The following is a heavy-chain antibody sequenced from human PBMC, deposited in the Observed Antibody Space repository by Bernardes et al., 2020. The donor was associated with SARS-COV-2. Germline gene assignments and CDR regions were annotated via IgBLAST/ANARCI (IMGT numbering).Heavy chain of an antibody. D-gene: IGHD2-21*02. CDR3: AGSSCGADCYIGGLRSWDYGMDV. J-gene: IGHJ6*02. V-gene: IGHV4-39*01. CDR1: GGSISSGGYY. Sequence: SEALSLTCTVSGGSISSGGYYWVWIRQPPGKGLEWIVSFYSSGNTYYNPSLQSRLSKSIDTSKNQFSLRLSSVTAADTAVYYCAGSSCGADCYIGGLRSWDYGMDVWGQGTTVTVSS. CDR2: FYSSGNT.